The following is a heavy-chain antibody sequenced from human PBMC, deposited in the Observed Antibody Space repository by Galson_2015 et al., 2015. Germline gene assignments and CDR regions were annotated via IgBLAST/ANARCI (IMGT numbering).Heavy chain of an antibody. CDR1: GGSISSGGYY. Sequence: TLSLTCTVSGGSISSGGYYWSWIRQHPGKGLEWIGYIYYSGSTYYNPSLKSRVTISVDTSKNQFSLKLSSVTAADTAVYYCARAGYDILTGYLSYFDYWGQGTLVTVSS. CDR2: IYYSGST. J-gene: IGHJ4*02. CDR3: ARAGYDILTGYLSYFDY. V-gene: IGHV4-31*03. D-gene: IGHD3-9*01.